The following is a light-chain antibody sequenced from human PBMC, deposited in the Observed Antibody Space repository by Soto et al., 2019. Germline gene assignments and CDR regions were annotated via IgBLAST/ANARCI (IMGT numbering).Light chain of an antibody. CDR1: QSISVW. J-gene: IGKJ1*01. CDR3: QQYNTYSGT. CDR2: KAS. Sequence: DIQMTQSPSTLSASVGDRVTITCRASQSISVWLAWYQQKPGKAPNLLIYKASSLESGVPSRFIGSGSGTEFTLTISSLQPDDFATYYCQQYNTYSGTFGQGTKVEIK. V-gene: IGKV1-5*03.